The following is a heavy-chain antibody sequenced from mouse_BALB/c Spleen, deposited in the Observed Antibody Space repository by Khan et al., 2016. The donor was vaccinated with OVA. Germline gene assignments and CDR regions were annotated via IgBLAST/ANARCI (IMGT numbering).Heavy chain of an antibody. J-gene: IGHJ2*01. CDR1: GYTFTTYW. CDR2: INPTSGYT. Sequence: VQLQQSGAELAKPGASVKMSCKASGYTFTTYWMHWVKQRPGQGLEWIGYINPTSGYTDYNEKFKDRATLSADKSSRTAYMQLGSLTSEDSAVYYCTRDRIDYWGQGTTLTVSS. V-gene: IGHV1-7*01. CDR3: TRDRIDY.